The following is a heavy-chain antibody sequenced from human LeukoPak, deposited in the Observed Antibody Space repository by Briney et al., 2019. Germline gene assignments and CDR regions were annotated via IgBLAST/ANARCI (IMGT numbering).Heavy chain of an antibody. J-gene: IGHJ4*02. CDR2: INPSSGGT. Sequence: ASVKVSCRASGYTFTGYYMHWVRQAPGEGLEWMGWINPSSGGTTYAQKFQGRVTMTRDPSISTAYMELSRLRSDDTAVYYCARDGGIRSSTSCPPDYWGQGTLVTVSS. CDR3: ARDGGIRSSTSCPPDY. CDR1: GYTFTGYY. V-gene: IGHV1-2*02. D-gene: IGHD2-2*01.